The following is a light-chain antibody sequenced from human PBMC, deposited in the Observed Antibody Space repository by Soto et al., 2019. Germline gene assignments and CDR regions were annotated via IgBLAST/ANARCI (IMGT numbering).Light chain of an antibody. Sequence: QSVLTQSSSASASLGSSVKLTCTLSSGHSSYIIAWHQQQPGRAPRYLMKLEGSGSYNKGSGVPDRFSGSSSGADRYLTISNLQSEYEADYYCETWDSNTRVFCGVTTLTVL. CDR1: SGHSSYI. V-gene: IGLV4-60*03. CDR2: LEGSGSY. CDR3: ETWDSNTRV. J-gene: IGLJ3*02.